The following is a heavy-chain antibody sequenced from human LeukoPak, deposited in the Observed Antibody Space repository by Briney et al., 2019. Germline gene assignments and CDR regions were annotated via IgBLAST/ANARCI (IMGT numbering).Heavy chain of an antibody. V-gene: IGHV3-23*01. CDR3: AKDKSWVYYYGMDV. D-gene: IGHD3-16*01. J-gene: IGHJ6*04. CDR2: ISGSGGST. CDR1: GFTFSSYA. Sequence: GGSLRLSCAASGFTFSSYAMSWVRQAPGKGLEWVSAISGSGGSTYYADSVKGRFTFSRDNSKNTLYLQMNSLRAEDTAVYYCAKDKSWVYYYGMDVWGKGTTVTVSS.